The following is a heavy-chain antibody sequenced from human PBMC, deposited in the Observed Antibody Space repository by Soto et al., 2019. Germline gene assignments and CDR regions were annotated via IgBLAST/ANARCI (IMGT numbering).Heavy chain of an antibody. CDR1: GGSINSYW. CDR3: ARDIGSYAYGEGY. V-gene: IGHV4-4*07. CDR2: FYSSGTT. J-gene: IGHJ4*02. Sequence: PSETLSLTCSVSGGSINSYWWSWIRQPAGKGLEWIGRFYSSGTTDYNPSLNSRATLSVETSKNQFSLKLSSVTAADTAVYYCARDIGSYAYGEGYWGQGIQVTVSS. D-gene: IGHD3-10*01.